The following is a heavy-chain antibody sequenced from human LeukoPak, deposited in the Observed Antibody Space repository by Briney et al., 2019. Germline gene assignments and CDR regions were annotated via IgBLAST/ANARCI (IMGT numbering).Heavy chain of an antibody. CDR3: ARDWGYYYDSSERFDP. V-gene: IGHV4-59*12. CDR1: GGSISRNF. D-gene: IGHD3-22*01. Sequence: SETLSLTCTVSGGSISRNFWSWIRQPPGKGLEYIGYIYNSGSTKYSPSLQSRVTMSVDTSKNQFSLNLSSVTAADTAVYYCARDWGYYYDSSERFDPWGQGTLVTVSS. J-gene: IGHJ5*02. CDR2: IYNSGST.